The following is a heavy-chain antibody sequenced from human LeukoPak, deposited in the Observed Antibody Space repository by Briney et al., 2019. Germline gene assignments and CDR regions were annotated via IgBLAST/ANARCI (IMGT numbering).Heavy chain of an antibody. D-gene: IGHD3-22*01. Sequence: SETLSLTCTVSGGSISSSSYYWGWIRQPPGKGLEWIGSIYYSGSTYYNPSLKSRVTISVDTSKNQFSLKLSSVTAADTAVCYCARGMFSTMIVVVIRGTFDYWGQGTLVTVSS. CDR2: IYYSGST. CDR3: ARGMFSTMIVVVIRGTFDY. J-gene: IGHJ4*02. CDR1: GGSISSSSYY. V-gene: IGHV4-39*01.